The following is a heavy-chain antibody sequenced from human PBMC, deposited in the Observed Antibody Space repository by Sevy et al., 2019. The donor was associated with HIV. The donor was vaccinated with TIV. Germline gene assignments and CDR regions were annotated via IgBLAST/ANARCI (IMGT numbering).Heavy chain of an antibody. CDR3: AKEAYEGIAAAGTGEFDP. J-gene: IGHJ5*02. CDR1: GFTFGDYA. CDR2: ISWKSGSI. D-gene: IGHD6-13*01. V-gene: IGHV3-9*01. Sequence: GGSLRLSCAASGFTFGDYAMHWVRQAPGKGLEWVSGISWKSGSIGYADSVKGRFTISRDNAKNSLNLQMNSLRADDTALYYGAKEAYEGIAAAGTGEFDPWGQGTLVTVSS.